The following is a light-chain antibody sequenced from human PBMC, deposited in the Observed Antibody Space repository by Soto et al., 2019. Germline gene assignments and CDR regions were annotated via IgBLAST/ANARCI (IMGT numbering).Light chain of an antibody. Sequence: DIQMTHSPSSLSASVGDRVTITCRASQNITRNLNWYQQKPGKAPKLLIYTASNFQSGVPSRFSGSGSGTDFTLTISSLQFEDFATYYCQQSFNTSFNFGPGTEADIK. CDR3: QQSFNTSFN. V-gene: IGKV1-39*01. CDR1: QNITRN. J-gene: IGKJ3*01. CDR2: TAS.